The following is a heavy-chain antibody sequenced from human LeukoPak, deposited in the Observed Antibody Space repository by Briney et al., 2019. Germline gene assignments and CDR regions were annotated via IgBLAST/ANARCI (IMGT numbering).Heavy chain of an antibody. Sequence: SGGSLRLSCVASGFIVSNNYLNWVRQVPGRGPEWVANVNRDESETYYLDSVKGRFTISKDNAKNSLYLQMNSLRAEDTALYHCARNNGMDVWGQGTTVIVSS. V-gene: IGHV3-7*03. CDR1: GFIVSNNY. J-gene: IGHJ6*02. CDR2: VNRDESET. CDR3: ARNNGMDV.